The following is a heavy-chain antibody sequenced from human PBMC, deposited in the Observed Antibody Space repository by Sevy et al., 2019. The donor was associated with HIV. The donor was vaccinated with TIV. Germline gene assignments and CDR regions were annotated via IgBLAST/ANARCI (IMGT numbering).Heavy chain of an antibody. J-gene: IGHJ4*02. CDR1: GYTFTGYY. V-gene: IGHV1-2*06. Sequence: ASVKVSCKASGYTFTGYYMHWVRQAPGQGLEWMGRINPNSGGTNYAQKSQGRVTMTRDTSISTAYMELSRLRSDDTAVYYCARDAGRGLYYYSSGSYYFDYWGQGTLVTVSS. CDR3: ARDAGRGLYYYSSGSYYFDY. D-gene: IGHD3-10*01. CDR2: INPNSGGT.